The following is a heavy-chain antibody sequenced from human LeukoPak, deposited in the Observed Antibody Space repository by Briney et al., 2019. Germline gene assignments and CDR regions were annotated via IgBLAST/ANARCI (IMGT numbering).Heavy chain of an antibody. Sequence: GGSLRLSCAASGFTFSSYAMSWVRQAPGKGLEWVSAISGSGGSTYYADSVKGRFTISRDNSKNTLYLQMNSLRAEDTAVYYCAKDPPNYYYDSSRGNWFDPWGQGTLVTVSS. CDR2: ISGSGGST. J-gene: IGHJ5*02. CDR1: GFTFSSYA. D-gene: IGHD3-22*01. CDR3: AKDPPNYYYDSSRGNWFDP. V-gene: IGHV3-23*01.